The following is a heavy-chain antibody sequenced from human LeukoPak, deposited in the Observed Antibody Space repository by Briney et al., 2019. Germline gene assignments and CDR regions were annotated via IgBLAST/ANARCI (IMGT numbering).Heavy chain of an antibody. CDR1: GGSFSGYY. V-gene: IGHV4-34*01. D-gene: IGHD6-19*01. CDR2: INHSGST. J-gene: IGHJ5*02. CDR3: ARAGRLYSSGGRKNWFDP. Sequence: SETLSLTCAVYGGSFSGYYWSWIRQPPGKGLEWIGEINHSGSTNYNPSLKSRVTISVDTSKNQFSLKLSSVTAADTAVYYCARAGRLYSSGGRKNWFDPWGQGTLVTVSS.